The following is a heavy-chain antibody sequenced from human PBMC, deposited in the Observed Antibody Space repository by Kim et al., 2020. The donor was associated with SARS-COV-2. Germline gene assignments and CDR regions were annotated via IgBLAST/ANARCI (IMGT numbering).Heavy chain of an antibody. V-gene: IGHV3-30*18. CDR1: GFTFSIYG. CDR3: AKEYDSSAYYVGLGE. Sequence: GGSLRLSCAASGFTFSIYGMHWVRQAPGKGLEWVAVISFDGKTKHYADSVKGRFTISRDDSRNTLYLQMNSLGSEDTAVYYCAKEYDSSAYYVGLGEGGQGTLATVPS. J-gene: IGHJ4*02. D-gene: IGHD3-3*01. CDR2: ISFDGKTK.